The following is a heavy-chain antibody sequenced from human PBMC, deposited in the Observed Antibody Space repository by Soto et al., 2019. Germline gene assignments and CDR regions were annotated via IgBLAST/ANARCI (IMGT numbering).Heavy chain of an antibody. CDR2: INPSGGTT. V-gene: IGHV1-46*01. J-gene: IGHJ4*02. CDR3: ARVRGGGSEYFFDY. Sequence: ASVKVSCKASGYTFTRYNVHWVRQAPGQGLEWMTIINPSGGTTYYVQKFEGRVTLTTDTSTSTVYMELSSLRSDDTAVYYCARVRGGGSEYFFDYWGQGTLVTVST. D-gene: IGHD2-15*01. CDR1: GYTFTRYN.